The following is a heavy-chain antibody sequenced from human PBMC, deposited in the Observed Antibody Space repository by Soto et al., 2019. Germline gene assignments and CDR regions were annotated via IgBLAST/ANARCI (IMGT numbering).Heavy chain of an antibody. CDR1: GGSISSYY. V-gene: IGHV4-59*01. CDR2: ICYSGST. Sequence: PSETLSLTCTVSGGSISSYYWSWIRQPPGKGLERIGYICYSGSTNYNPSLKSRVTISVDTSKNQFSLKLSSVTAADTAVYYCARSPQGGAFDIWGQGTMVTVSS. J-gene: IGHJ3*02. CDR3: ARSPQGGAFDI.